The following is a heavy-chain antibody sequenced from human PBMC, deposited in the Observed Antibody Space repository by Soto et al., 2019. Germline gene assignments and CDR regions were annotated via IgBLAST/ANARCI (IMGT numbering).Heavy chain of an antibody. CDR1: GFTFSSYA. J-gene: IGHJ4*02. CDR3: AKALLSGYSSGGVVY. D-gene: IGHD6-19*01. V-gene: IGHV3-23*01. Sequence: SGGSLRLSCAASGFTFSSYAMSWVRQAPGKGLEWVSAISGSGGSTYYADSVKGRFTISRDNSKNTLYLQMNSLRAEDTAVYYCAKALLSGYSSGGVVYWGQGTLVTVSS. CDR2: ISGSGGST.